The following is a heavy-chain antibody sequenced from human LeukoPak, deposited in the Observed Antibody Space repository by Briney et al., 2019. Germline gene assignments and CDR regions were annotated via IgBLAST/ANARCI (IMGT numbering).Heavy chain of an antibody. J-gene: IGHJ5*02. D-gene: IGHD6-13*01. Sequence: GESLKISCTASGYSFTSYWIGWVRQMPGKGLEWMGIIYPGDSDTRYSPSFQGQVTISADKSISTAYLQWSSLKASDTAMYCCARRAAAGTIGWFDPWGQGTLVTVSS. CDR3: ARRAAAGTIGWFDP. CDR1: GYSFTSYW. V-gene: IGHV5-51*01. CDR2: IYPGDSDT.